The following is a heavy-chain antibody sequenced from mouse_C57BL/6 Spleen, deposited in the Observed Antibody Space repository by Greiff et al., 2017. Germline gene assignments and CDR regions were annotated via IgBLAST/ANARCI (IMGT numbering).Heavy chain of an antibody. V-gene: IGHV1-52*01. CDR1: GYTFTSYW. Sequence: VQLQQPGAELVRPGSSVKLSCKASGYTFTSYWMHWVKQRPIQGLEWIGNIDPSDSETHYNQKFKDKATLTVDKSTSTAYMQLSSLTSEDSAVYYGARETVGYGQYYYAMDHWGQGTSVTVSS. CDR3: ARETVGYGQYYYAMDH. CDR2: IDPSDSET. D-gene: IGHD1-1*02. J-gene: IGHJ4*01.